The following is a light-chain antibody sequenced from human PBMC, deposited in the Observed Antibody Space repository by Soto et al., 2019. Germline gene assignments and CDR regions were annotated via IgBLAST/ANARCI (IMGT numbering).Light chain of an antibody. J-gene: IGLJ2*01. V-gene: IGLV2-14*01. CDR3: SSYTSSSVV. CDR2: DVS. Sequence: ALTQPASVSGSPGQSITISCTGTSSDVGGYNYVSWYQQHPGKAPKLMIYDVSNRPSGVSNRFSGSKSGNTASLTISGLQAEDEADYYCSSYTSSSVVFGGGTKVTVL. CDR1: SSDVGGYNY.